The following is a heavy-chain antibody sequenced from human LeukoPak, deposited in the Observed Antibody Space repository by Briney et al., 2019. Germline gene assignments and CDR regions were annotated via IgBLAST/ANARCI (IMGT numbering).Heavy chain of an antibody. CDR1: GGSISSYY. CDR2: IHYSGST. V-gene: IGHV4-59*01. J-gene: IGHJ6*03. D-gene: IGHD5-18*01. CDR3: ARTTEGGYTYGYFYYYYMDV. Sequence: SETLSLTCTVSGGSISSYYWSWILQPPGKGLEWIGYIHYSGSTNYNPSLKSRVTISVDTSKNQSSLKLSSVTPAATAVYYCARTTEGGYTYGYFYYYYMDVWGKGTTVTISS.